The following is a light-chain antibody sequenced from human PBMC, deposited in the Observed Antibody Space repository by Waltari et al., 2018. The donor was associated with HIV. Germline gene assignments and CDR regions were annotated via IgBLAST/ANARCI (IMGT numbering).Light chain of an antibody. J-gene: IGKJ1*01. CDR2: GAS. CDR1: QYVSGAY. Sequence: EIVLTQSPDTLSLSLGERVTLSCRASQYVSGAYLAWYQQKPGQAPRLLIYGASSRATGIPDRFSGSGSGTDFTLTVSRLEPEDVAVYYCQQYGTSPPWTFGQGTKVEIK. V-gene: IGKV3-20*01. CDR3: QQYGTSPPWT.